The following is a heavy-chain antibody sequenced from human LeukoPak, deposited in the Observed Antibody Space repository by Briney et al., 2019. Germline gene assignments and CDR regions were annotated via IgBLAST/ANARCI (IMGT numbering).Heavy chain of an antibody. CDR2: IYTSGST. CDR1: GASISSGSHY. Sequence: SETLSLTCTVSGASISSGSHYWSWIRQPAGKGLEWIGRIYTSGSTNYNPSLKSRVSISVDMSKNQFSLKLSSVTAADTAVYYCARAKGGFLYFGEYDPWGQGTLVTVSS. D-gene: IGHD3-10*01. V-gene: IGHV4-61*02. J-gene: IGHJ5*02. CDR3: ARAKGGFLYFGEYDP.